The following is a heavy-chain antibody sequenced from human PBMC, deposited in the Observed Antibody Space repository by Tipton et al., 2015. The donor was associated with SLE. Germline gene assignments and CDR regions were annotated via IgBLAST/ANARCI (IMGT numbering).Heavy chain of an antibody. J-gene: IGHJ3*02. Sequence: TLSLTCAVYGGSFSGYYWSWIRQPPGKGLEWIGEINHSGSTHYNPSLKSRVTISLGMSKNQFSLKLSSVTAADTAVYYCARACGSGHQVAFDIWGQGTMVTVSS. V-gene: IGHV4-34*01. CDR3: ARACGSGHQVAFDI. CDR1: GGSFSGYY. CDR2: INHSGST. D-gene: IGHD2-15*01.